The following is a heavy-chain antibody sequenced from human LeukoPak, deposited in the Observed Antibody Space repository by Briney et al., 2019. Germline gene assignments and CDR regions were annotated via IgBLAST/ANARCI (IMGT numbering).Heavy chain of an antibody. J-gene: IGHJ4*02. CDR1: GFRFSTSW. CDR3: AKALDY. CDR2: IGPDGNEK. V-gene: IGHV3-7*05. Sequence: GGSLRLSCAASGFRFSTSWMDWVRQAPGKGLEWVANIGPDGNEKYYVDSVKGRFTISRDNAKSSLYLQMNGLRAEDTAVYFYAKALDYWGQGTLLTVSS.